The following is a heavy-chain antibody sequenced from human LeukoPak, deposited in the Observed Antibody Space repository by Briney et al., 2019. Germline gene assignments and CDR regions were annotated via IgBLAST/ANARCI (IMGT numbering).Heavy chain of an antibody. Sequence: GGSLRLSCAASGFTFDDYAMHWVRQAPGKGLEWVSGISWNSGSIGYADSVKGRFTISRDNAKNSLYLQMNSLRAEDTALYYCAKDTGYYYDSSTTWDYWGQGTLVTVSS. V-gene: IGHV3-9*01. CDR1: GFTFDDYA. J-gene: IGHJ4*02. CDR3: AKDTGYYYDSSTTWDY. CDR2: ISWNSGSI. D-gene: IGHD3-22*01.